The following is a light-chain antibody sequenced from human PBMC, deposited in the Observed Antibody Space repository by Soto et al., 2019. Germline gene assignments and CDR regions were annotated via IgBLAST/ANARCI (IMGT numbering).Light chain of an antibody. J-gene: IGLJ1*01. V-gene: IGLV2-14*01. Sequence: QSALTQPASVSASPGQSITISCTGTSSDVGASNYVSWYQQHPGKAPKLMIYEVNNRPTGVSNRFSGSKSGSTASLTISGLQADDEADYYCSSYTSTSTLAYVFGTGTKLTVL. CDR2: EVN. CDR1: SSDVGASNY. CDR3: SSYTSTSTLAYV.